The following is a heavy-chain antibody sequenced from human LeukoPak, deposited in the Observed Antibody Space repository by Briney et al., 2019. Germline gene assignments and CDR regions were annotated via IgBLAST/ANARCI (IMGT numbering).Heavy chain of an antibody. D-gene: IGHD1-1*01. CDR3: ISDLCGRHDQ. CDR2: MDEIGGTI. Sequence: GESLSLSCAASGFTFSNYWMDWVRYAPGKGLEFVSRMDEIGGTIDYPDSVKGRFTLSRDNAKDTLYLQMKSLRDEDTAVDYCISDLCGRHDQWGRGTLVTVS. V-gene: IGHV3-74*01. CDR1: GFTFSNYW. J-gene: IGHJ5*02.